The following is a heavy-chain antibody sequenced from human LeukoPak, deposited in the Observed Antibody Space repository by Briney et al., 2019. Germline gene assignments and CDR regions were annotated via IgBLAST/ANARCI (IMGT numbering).Heavy chain of an antibody. CDR1: GFTFSTYA. Sequence: GGSLRLSCAASGFTFSTYAMSWVRQAPGKGLEWVSTISGSVGNTYYADSVKGRFTISRDNSKNTLYLQMNSLRAEDTAVYFCAKDVYGDYGGLVYWGQGPWSPSPQ. J-gene: IGHJ4*02. D-gene: IGHD4-17*01. CDR2: ISGSVGNT. V-gene: IGHV3-23*01. CDR3: AKDVYGDYGGLVY.